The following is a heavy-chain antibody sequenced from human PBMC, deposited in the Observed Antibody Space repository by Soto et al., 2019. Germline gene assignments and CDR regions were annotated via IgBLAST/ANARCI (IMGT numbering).Heavy chain of an antibody. CDR3: ARGLSARFDS. D-gene: IGHD3-3*01. Sequence: SQTLSLTCAISGDSVSTNSAGWHWIRQSPSRGLEWLGRTYYRSKWINDYAVSMKGRITINPDTSKNQFSLQLNSVTPEDTAVYYCARGLSARFDSWGQGTLVTVSS. V-gene: IGHV6-1*01. CDR1: GDSVSTNSAG. CDR2: TYYRSKWIN. J-gene: IGHJ4*02.